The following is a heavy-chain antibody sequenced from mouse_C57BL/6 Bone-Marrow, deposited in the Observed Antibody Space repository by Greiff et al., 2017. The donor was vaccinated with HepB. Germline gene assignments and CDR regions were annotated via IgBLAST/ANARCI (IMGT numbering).Heavy chain of an antibody. CDR3: ARERSYYGYWYFDV. J-gene: IGHJ1*03. CDR1: GYTFTSYW. Sequence: VQLQQTGAELVMPGASVKLSCKASGYTFTSYWMHWVKQRPGQGLEWIGEIDPSDSYTNYNQKFKGKSTLTVDKSSSTAYMQLSSLTSEDSAVYYCARERSYYGYWYFDVWGTGTTVTVSP. D-gene: IGHD2-10*01. CDR2: IDPSDSYT. V-gene: IGHV1-69*01.